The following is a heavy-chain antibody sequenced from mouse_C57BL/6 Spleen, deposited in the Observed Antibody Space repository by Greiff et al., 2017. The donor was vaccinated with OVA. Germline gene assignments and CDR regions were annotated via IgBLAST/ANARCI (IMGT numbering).Heavy chain of an antibody. Sequence: QVQLQQSGAELARPGASVKLSCKASGYTFTSYGISWVKQRTGQGLEWIGEIYPRSGNTYYNEKFKGKATLTADKSSSTAYMELRSLTSEDSAVYFCASLYGNYEAYWGQGTLVTVSA. V-gene: IGHV1-81*01. CDR2: IYPRSGNT. D-gene: IGHD2-1*01. CDR3: ASLYGNYEAY. J-gene: IGHJ3*01. CDR1: GYTFTSYG.